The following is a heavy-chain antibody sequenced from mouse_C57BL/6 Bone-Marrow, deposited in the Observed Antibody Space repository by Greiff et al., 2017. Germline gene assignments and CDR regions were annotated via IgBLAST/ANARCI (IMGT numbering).Heavy chain of an antibody. V-gene: IGHV1-55*01. CDR3: ALYDWLQDYAMDY. CDR2: IYPGSGST. D-gene: IGHD2-3*01. J-gene: IGHJ4*01. CDR1: GYTFTSYW. Sequence: VQLQQPGAELVKPGASVKMSCKASGYTFTSYWITWVKQRPGQGLEWIGDIYPGSGSTNYNEKFKSKATLTVDTSSSTAYMQLSSLTSEDSAVYYCALYDWLQDYAMDYWGQGTSVTVSS.